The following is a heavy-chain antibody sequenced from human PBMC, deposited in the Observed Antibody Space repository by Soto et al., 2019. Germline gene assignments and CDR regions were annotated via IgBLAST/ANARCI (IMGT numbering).Heavy chain of an antibody. CDR3: ARIGSTDVCSGYYGWFDP. D-gene: IGHD3-3*01. CDR2: ISSSSSYI. V-gene: IGHV3-21*01. Sequence: EVQLVESGGGLVKPGGSLRLSCAASGFTFSSYSMNWVRQAPGKGLEWVSSISSSSSYIYYADSVKGRFTISRDNAKNSLYLQMNSLRAEDTAVYYCARIGSTDVCSGYYGWFDPWGQGTLVTVSS. CDR1: GFTFSSYS. J-gene: IGHJ5*02.